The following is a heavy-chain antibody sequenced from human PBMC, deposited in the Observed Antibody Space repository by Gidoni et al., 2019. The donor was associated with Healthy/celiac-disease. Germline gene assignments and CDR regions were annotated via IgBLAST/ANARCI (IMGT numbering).Heavy chain of an antibody. CDR1: GYTFTSYG. V-gene: IGHV1-18*01. CDR3: ARDREYCSGGSRYCTYYYYGMDV. CDR2: ISAYNGNP. Sequence: QVQLVQSGAEVKKPGASVKVSCQASGYTFTSYGISWVRQAPGQGLEWMGWISAYNGNPNSAQQLQGRVTIPTDPSTNTAYMELRSLRSDDTAVYYCARDREYCSGGSRYCTYYYYGMDVWGQGTTVTVSS. J-gene: IGHJ6*02. D-gene: IGHD2-15*01.